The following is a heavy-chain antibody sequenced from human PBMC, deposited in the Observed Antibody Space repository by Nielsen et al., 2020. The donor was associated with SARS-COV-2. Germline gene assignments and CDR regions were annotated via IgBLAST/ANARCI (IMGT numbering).Heavy chain of an antibody. CDR1: GFTFSNYA. CDR3: ARDTSARLGITIFGEVVVDYYYYMDV. Sequence: GESLKISCAASGFTFSNYAMNWVRQAPGKGLECISYISSSSSTIYYADSVKGRFTISRVNAKNSLYLQMNSLRAEDTAVYYCARDTSARLGITIFGEVVVDYYYYMDVWGKGTTVTVSS. J-gene: IGHJ6*03. D-gene: IGHD3-3*01. CDR2: ISSSSSTI. V-gene: IGHV3-48*01.